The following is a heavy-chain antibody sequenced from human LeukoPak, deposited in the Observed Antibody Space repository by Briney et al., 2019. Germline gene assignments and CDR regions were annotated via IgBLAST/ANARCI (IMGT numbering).Heavy chain of an antibody. CDR2: IIPIFGTA. D-gene: IGHD6-13*01. J-gene: IGHJ5*02. V-gene: IGHV1-69*13. Sequence: GASVKVSCKASGYTFTGYYMHWVRQAPGQGLEWMGGIIPIFGTANYAQKFQGRVTTTADESTSTAYMELSSLRSEDTAVYFCASAPRYSSSWPNNWFDPWGQGTLVTVSS. CDR1: GYTFTGYY. CDR3: ASAPRYSSSWPNNWFDP.